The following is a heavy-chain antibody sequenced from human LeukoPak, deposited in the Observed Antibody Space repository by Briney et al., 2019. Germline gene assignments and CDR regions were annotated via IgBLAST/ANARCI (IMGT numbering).Heavy chain of an antibody. V-gene: IGHV3-7*01. Sequence: AGGSLRLSCAASGFTFSSYWMSWVRQAPGKGLEPVANINQDGRQIYYVDSVKGRFTISRDNAKNSLYLQMNSLRVEDTAVYYCARSLWPEDYWGQGTLVTVSS. CDR3: ARSLWPEDY. CDR1: GFTFSSYW. CDR2: INQDGRQI. J-gene: IGHJ4*02. D-gene: IGHD3-16*01.